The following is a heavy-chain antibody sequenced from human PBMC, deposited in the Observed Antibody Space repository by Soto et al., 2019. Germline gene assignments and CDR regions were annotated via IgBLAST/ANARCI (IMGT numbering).Heavy chain of an antibody. D-gene: IGHD3-22*01. CDR3: AKDGLYDSSGFDAFDI. V-gene: IGHV3-30*18. CDR1: GFTFSSYG. Sequence: VQLVESGGGVVQPGRSLRLSCAASGFTFSSYGMHWVRQAPGKGLEWVAVISYDGSNKYYADSVKGRFTISRDNSKNTLYLQMNSLRAEDTAVYYCAKDGLYDSSGFDAFDIWGQGTMVTVSS. CDR2: ISYDGSNK. J-gene: IGHJ3*02.